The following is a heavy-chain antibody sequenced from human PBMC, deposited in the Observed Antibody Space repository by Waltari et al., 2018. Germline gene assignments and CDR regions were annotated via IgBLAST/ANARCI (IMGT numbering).Heavy chain of an antibody. D-gene: IGHD3-22*01. CDR1: GGTFSSYA. Sequence: QVQLVQSGAEVKKPGSSVKVSCKASGGTFSSYAISWVRQAPGQGLEWMGGIIPIFGTANYAQKFQGRVTITTDESTSTAYMELSSLRSEDTAVYYCVRVENYYDSSGYGLDYWGQGTLVTVSS. J-gene: IGHJ4*02. CDR2: IIPIFGTA. V-gene: IGHV1-69*05. CDR3: VRVENYYDSSGYGLDY.